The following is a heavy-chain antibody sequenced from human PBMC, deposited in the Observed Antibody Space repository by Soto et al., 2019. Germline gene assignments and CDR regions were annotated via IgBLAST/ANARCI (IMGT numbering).Heavy chain of an antibody. J-gene: IGHJ4*02. CDR1: GFTFGDYA. CDR3: TRAPPYCSGGSCYPYYFDY. D-gene: IGHD2-15*01. Sequence: GGSLRLSCTASGFTFGDYAMSWFRQAPGKGLEWVGFIRSKAYGGTTEYAASVKGRFTISRDDSKSIAYLQMNSLKTEDTAVYYCTRAPPYCSGGSCYPYYFDYWGQGTLVTVSS. V-gene: IGHV3-49*03. CDR2: IRSKAYGGTT.